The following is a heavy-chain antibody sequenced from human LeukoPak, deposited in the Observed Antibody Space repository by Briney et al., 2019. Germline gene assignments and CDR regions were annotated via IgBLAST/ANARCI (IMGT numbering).Heavy chain of an antibody. CDR1: GGSISSSSYY. D-gene: IGHD3-22*01. CDR2: MYYSGST. CDR3: ARPPYYDSSGYYYSVPI. Sequence: SETLSLTCTVSGGSISSSSYYWAWIRQPPGKGLEWIGSMYYSGSTYYNLSLKSRVTISVDTSKNQFSLKLSSVTAADTAVYYCARPPYYDSSGYYYSVPIWGQGTLVTVS. J-gene: IGHJ4*02. V-gene: IGHV4-39*01.